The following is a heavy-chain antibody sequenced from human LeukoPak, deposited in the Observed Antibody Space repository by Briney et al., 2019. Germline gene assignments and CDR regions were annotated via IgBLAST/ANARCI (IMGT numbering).Heavy chain of an antibody. J-gene: IGHJ4*02. V-gene: IGHV3-23*01. D-gene: IGHD3-10*01. CDR1: GFTFSSHG. Sequence: GGSLRLSCAASGFTFSSHGMSWVRQAPGKGLEWVSTISGSGDYTYYADSVKGRFTISRDNSKNTLYLQMNSLRAEDTATYYCAKVTYGSGTYGAFDLWGQGTLVTVSS. CDR2: ISGSGDYT. CDR3: AKVTYGSGTYGAFDL.